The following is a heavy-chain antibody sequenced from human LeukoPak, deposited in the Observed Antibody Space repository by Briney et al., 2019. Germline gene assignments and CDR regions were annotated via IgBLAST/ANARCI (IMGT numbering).Heavy chain of an antibody. CDR2: ISAYNGNT. V-gene: IGHV1-18*01. D-gene: IGHD5-24*01. CDR1: GGTFSSYA. J-gene: IGHJ4*02. Sequence: GASVKVSCKASGGTFSSYAISWVRQAPGQGLEWMGWISAYNGNTNHAQKLQGRVTMTTDTSTSTAYMELRSLRSDDTAVYYCARDGEMATIKPGAGSYWGQGTLVTVSS. CDR3: ARDGEMATIKPGAGSY.